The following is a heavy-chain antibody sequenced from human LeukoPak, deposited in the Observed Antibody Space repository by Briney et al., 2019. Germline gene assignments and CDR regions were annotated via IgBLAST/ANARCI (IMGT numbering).Heavy chain of an antibody. CDR3: ARPPYRVTMVRGDAPHIDY. J-gene: IGHJ4*02. Sequence: RASVKVSCKASGYTFTSYGISWVRQAPGQGLEWMGWISAYNGNTNYAQKLQGRVTMTTDTSTSTAYMELRSLRSDDTAVYYCARPPYRVTMVRGDAPHIDYWGQGTLVTVSS. CDR2: ISAYNGNT. CDR1: GYTFTSYG. D-gene: IGHD3-10*01. V-gene: IGHV1-18*04.